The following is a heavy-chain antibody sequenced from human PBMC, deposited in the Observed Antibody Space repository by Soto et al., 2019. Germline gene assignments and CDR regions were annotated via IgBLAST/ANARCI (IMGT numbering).Heavy chain of an antibody. V-gene: IGHV3-23*01. D-gene: IGHD4-17*01. J-gene: IGHJ4*02. CDR3: AKNDYGDYRGPFDY. CDR1: GFTFSSYA. Sequence: TGGSLRLSCAASGFTFSSYAMSWVRQAPGKGLEWVSAISGSGGSTYYADSVKGRFTISRDNSKNTLYLQMNSLRAEDTAVYYCAKNDYGDYRGPFDYWGQGTLVTVSS. CDR2: ISGSGGST.